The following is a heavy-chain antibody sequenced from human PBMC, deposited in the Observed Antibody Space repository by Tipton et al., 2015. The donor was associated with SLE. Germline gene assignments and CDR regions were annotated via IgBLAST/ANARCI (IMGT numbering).Heavy chain of an antibody. CDR3: ARDRGSGGPQDY. CDR1: GFTFSSYS. D-gene: IGHD3-10*01. J-gene: IGHJ4*02. V-gene: IGHV3-21*03. CDR2: ISSSSSYI. Sequence: GSLRLSCAASGFTFSSYSMNWVRQAPGKGLEWVSSISSSSSYIYYADSVKGRFTISRDNAKNSLYLQMNSLRAEDTAVYYCARDRGSGGPQDYWGQGTLVTVSS.